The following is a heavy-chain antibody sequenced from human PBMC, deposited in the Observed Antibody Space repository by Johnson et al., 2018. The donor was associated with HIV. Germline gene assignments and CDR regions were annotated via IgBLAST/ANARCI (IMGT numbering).Heavy chain of an antibody. CDR2: IYSGGST. J-gene: IGHJ3*02. CDR1: GFIVSNNY. Sequence: VQLVESGGGLIQPGGSLRLSCAASGFIVSNNYMSWVRQAPGKGLEWVSGIYSGGSTYYADSVKGRYTTSRDNSKNTLYLQMNSLSAEDTAVYYCARVGIVATILGAFDIWGQGTMVTVSS. CDR3: ARVGIVATILGAFDI. V-gene: IGHV3-53*01. D-gene: IGHD5-12*01.